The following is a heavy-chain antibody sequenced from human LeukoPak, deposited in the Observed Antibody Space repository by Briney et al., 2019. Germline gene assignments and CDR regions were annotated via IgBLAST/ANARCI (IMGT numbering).Heavy chain of an antibody. D-gene: IGHD6-13*01. CDR1: GFTFDDYA. J-gene: IGHJ3*02. CDR2: SWDGGST. CDR3: AKDDISYSSSWWGAFDI. Sequence: GGSLRLSCAASGFTFDDYAMHWVRQAPGKGLEWVSVSWDGGSTYYADSVKGRFTISRDNRKNSLYLQMNSLRAEDTALYYCAKDDISYSSSWWGAFDIWGQGTMVTVSS. V-gene: IGHV3-43D*03.